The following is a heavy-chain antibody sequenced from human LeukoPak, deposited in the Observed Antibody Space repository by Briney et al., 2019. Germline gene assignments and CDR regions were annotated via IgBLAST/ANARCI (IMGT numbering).Heavy chain of an antibody. J-gene: IGHJ4*02. CDR2: ISYSGST. V-gene: IGHV4-59*01. CDR3: ARLSSSWNYFDY. Sequence: SETLSLTCTVSGGSISSYYWSWIRRPPGKGLEWIGYISYSGSTNYNPSLKSRVTISVDTSKNQFSLKLSSVTAADTAVYYCARLSSSWNYFDYWGQGTLVTVSS. D-gene: IGHD6-13*01. CDR1: GGSISSYY.